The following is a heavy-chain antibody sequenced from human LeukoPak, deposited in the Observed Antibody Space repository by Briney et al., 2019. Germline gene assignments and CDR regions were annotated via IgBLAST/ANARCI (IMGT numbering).Heavy chain of an antibody. V-gene: IGHV3-53*01. CDR3: AKGNWRYFDY. CDR1: GFTVSSNY. J-gene: IGHJ4*02. D-gene: IGHD1-1*01. CDR2: IYSSGST. Sequence: GGSLRLSCAASGFTVSSNYMSWVRQAPGKGLEWVSIIYSSGSTYYADSVKGRFTISRDNSKNTLYLQMNSLGADDTAVYYCAKGNWRYFDYWGQGTLVTVSS.